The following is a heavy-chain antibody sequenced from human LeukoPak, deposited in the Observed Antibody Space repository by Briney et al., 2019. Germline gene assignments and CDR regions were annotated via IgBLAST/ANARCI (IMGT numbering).Heavy chain of an antibody. CDR1: GYTLTELS. V-gene: IGHV1-2*04. Sequence: GASVKVSCKVSGYTLTELSMHWVRQAPGQGLEWMGWINPNSGGTNYAQKFQGWVTMTRDTSISTAYMELSRLRSDDTAVYYCARDPDPGYYGMDVWGQGTTVTVSS. J-gene: IGHJ6*02. D-gene: IGHD3-10*01. CDR2: INPNSGGT. CDR3: ARDPDPGYYGMDV.